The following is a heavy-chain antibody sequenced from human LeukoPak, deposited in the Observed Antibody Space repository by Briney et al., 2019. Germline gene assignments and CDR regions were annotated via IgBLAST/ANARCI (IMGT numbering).Heavy chain of an antibody. Sequence: SETLSLTCTVSGGSISSYYWSWIRQPPGKGLAWSGYIYYSGSTNYNPSLKSRVTISVDTSKNQFSLKLSSVTAADTAVYYCARVKGSSIAARRLAFDIWGQGTMVTVSS. CDR3: ARVKGSSIAARRLAFDI. CDR2: IYYSGST. J-gene: IGHJ3*02. D-gene: IGHD6-6*01. CDR1: GGSISSYY. V-gene: IGHV4-59*01.